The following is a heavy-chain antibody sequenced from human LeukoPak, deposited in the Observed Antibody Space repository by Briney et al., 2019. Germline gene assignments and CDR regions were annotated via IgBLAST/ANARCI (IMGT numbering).Heavy chain of an antibody. CDR3: ATRYCTTTNCYALDY. Sequence: GGSLRLSCAASGFTFSTYSMNWVRQAPGKGLQWVSSISSSSSHILYADSVKGRFTISRDNANNLLYLQMNSLRVEDTAVYYCATRYCTTTNCYALDYWGQGTLVTVSS. CDR2: ISSSSSHI. CDR1: GFTFSTYS. J-gene: IGHJ4*02. D-gene: IGHD2-2*01. V-gene: IGHV3-21*06.